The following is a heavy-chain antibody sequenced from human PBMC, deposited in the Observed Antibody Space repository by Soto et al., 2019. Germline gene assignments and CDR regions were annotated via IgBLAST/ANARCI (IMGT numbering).Heavy chain of an antibody. CDR3: ARWRWAAGYYYYGMDV. CDR1: GGSFSGYY. V-gene: IGHV4-34*01. CDR2: INHSGST. D-gene: IGHD1-26*01. Sequence: QVQLQQWGAGLLKPSETLSLTCAVSGGSFSGYYWSWIRQPPGKGLEWIGEINHSGSTNYNPSLKSRVTIAVDTSKNQFSLKLSFVTAADTAVYYCARWRWAAGYYYYGMDVWGQGTTVTVSS. J-gene: IGHJ6*02.